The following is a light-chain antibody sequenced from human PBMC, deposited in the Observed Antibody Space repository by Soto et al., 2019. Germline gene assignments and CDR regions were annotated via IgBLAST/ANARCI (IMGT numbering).Light chain of an antibody. CDR1: SSAFGSYSL. CDR3: CSYAGSNTFVV. V-gene: IGLV2-23*02. Sequence: QSALTQPASVSGSPGQSITISCTGTSSAFGSYSLVSWYQQHPDKAPKLVIYEVSKRPSGVSNRFSGSKSGNTASLTISGLQAEDEADYYCCSYAGSNTFVVFGGGTKLTVL. CDR2: EVS. J-gene: IGLJ2*01.